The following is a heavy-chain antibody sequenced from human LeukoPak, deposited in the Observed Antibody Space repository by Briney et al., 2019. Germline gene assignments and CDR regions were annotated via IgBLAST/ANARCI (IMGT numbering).Heavy chain of an antibody. D-gene: IGHD1/OR15-1a*01. CDR1: GLTFSSHW. Sequence: GGSLRLSCAASGLTFSSHWMHWVRHAPGKGLVWVSRITNDGSSTTYADSVKGRFTISRDNAKNMLYLQVNSLRAEDTAVYYCARDTLGTGSGYVDYWGQGTLVTVSS. CDR3: ARDTLGTGSGYVDY. V-gene: IGHV3-74*01. J-gene: IGHJ4*02. CDR2: ITNDGSST.